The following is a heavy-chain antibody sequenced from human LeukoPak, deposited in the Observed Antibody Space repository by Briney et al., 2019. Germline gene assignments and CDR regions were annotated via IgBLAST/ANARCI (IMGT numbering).Heavy chain of an antibody. D-gene: IGHD3-10*01. CDR1: GYTFFSYG. J-gene: IGHJ4*02. CDR2: ISAYNGNT. CDR3: GRDPGVTVDY. V-gene: IGHV1-18*01. Sequence: ASMKLSCKASGYTFFSYGITWVRQAPGQGLEWMGWISAYNGNTNYAQKLQGRVTMTTDTSTSTAYMELRSLRADDTAVYCCGRDPGVTVDYWGQGTLVTVSS.